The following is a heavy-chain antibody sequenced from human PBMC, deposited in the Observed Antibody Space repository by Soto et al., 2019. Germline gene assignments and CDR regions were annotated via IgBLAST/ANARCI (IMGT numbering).Heavy chain of an antibody. D-gene: IGHD5-18*01. V-gene: IGHV1-18*01. Sequence: QVQLVQSGAEVKKPGASVKVSCKASGYTFTSYGISWVRQSPGQGLEWMVWISAYNGNTNYAQKLQGRVTMNPDTSTSTAYMELRSLRSDDTAVYYCASSLLVGYGLEGESDWGQGTLGTVSS. CDR1: GYTFTSYG. J-gene: IGHJ4*02. CDR2: ISAYNGNT. CDR3: ASSLLVGYGLEGESD.